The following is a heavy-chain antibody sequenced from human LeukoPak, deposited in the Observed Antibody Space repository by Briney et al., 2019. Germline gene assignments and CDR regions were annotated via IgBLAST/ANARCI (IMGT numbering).Heavy chain of an antibody. V-gene: IGHV1-24*01. D-gene: IGHD3-10*01. CDR2: FDPEDGET. Sequence: GASVKASCKVSGYTLTELSMHWVRQAPGKGLEWMGGFDPEDGETIYAQKFQGRVTMTEDTSTDTAYMELSSLRSEDTAVYYCATARVNSVGNVWFDPWGQGTLVTVSS. CDR1: GYTLTELS. CDR3: ATARVNSVGNVWFDP. J-gene: IGHJ5*02.